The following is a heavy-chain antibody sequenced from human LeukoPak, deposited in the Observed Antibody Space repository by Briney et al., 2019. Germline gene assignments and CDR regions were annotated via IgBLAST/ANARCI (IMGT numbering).Heavy chain of an antibody. CDR2: IHSGGST. Sequence: PGGSLRLFCAASGFTVSSSYMTWVRQAPGRGLEWVSVIHSGGSTYYADSVKGRFTISRHDLKNTLYLQMNSLRPEDTAVYYCARDGSGWANYYYYGMDVWGQGTTVTVSS. V-gene: IGHV3-53*04. D-gene: IGHD6-19*01. J-gene: IGHJ6*02. CDR1: GFTVSSSY. CDR3: ARDGSGWANYYYYGMDV.